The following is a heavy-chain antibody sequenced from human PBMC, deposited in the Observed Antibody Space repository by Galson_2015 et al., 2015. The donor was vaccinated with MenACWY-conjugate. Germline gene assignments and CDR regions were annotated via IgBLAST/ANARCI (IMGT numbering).Heavy chain of an antibody. CDR3: AKDLRTIFQLVFDL. V-gene: IGHV3-23*01. CDR2: VSGSGGST. J-gene: IGHJ5*02. Sequence: SLRLSCAGSGFRFGDYAMTWVRQAPGKGLEWISTVSGSGGSTYYADSVKGRFTISRDNSKNTLFLQMTSLRADDTAIYYCAKDLRTIFQLVFDLWGQETLVTVSS. CDR1: GFRFGDYA. D-gene: IGHD3-10*01.